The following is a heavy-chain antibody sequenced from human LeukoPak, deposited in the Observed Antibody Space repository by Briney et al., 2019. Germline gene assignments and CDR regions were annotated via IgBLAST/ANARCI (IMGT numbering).Heavy chain of an antibody. CDR1: GFTFSNYW. CDR2: INRDGSER. J-gene: IGHJ6*02. Sequence: GGSLRLSCAASGFTFSNYWMTWVRQAPGKGLEWVANINRDGSERYYVDSVKGRFTISRDDAKSSLYLQINSLRAEDTAVYYCARRNAMDVWGQGTTVIVFS. V-gene: IGHV3-7*03. CDR3: ARRNAMDV.